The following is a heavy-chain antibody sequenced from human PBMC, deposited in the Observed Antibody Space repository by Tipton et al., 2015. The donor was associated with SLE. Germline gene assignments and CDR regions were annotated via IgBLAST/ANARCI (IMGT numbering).Heavy chain of an antibody. D-gene: IGHD3-10*01. CDR1: GFTFSTYC. CDR2: IDSSSTPT. J-gene: IGHJ3*02. CDR3: TRVERNYYGSGGAFDI. V-gene: IGHV3-48*01. Sequence: GSLRLSCAASGFTFSTYCMNWVRQAPGKGLEWVSYIDSSSTPTYNPASVRGRFTISRDNAKNSLYLQMNSLRAEEAAVYFCTRVERNYYGSGGAFDIWGQGTMVPVSS.